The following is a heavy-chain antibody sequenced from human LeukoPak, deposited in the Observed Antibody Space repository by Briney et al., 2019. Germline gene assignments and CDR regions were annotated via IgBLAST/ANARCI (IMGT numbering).Heavy chain of an antibody. J-gene: IGHJ4*02. CDR2: IYYSGST. D-gene: IGHD4-23*01. CDR1: GGPISGYY. V-gene: IGHV4-59*01. Sequence: SETLSLTCSVSGGPISGYYWRWIRQPPGRGLEWIGNIYYSGSTNYNPSLKRRVTISVDTSKNQFSLKLSSVTAADTAMYYCARDTAVALWGQGTLVTVSS. CDR3: ARDTAVAL.